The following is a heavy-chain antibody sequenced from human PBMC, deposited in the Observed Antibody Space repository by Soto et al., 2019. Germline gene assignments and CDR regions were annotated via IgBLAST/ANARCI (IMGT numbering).Heavy chain of an antibody. J-gene: IGHJ5*02. CDR2: LFYRGSA. D-gene: IGHD2-15*01. Sequence: SETLSLTCTVSGGSISSISYYWGWIRQLPGKGLEWIGSLFYRGSAYYNPSPRSRVTMYIDSSKNQFSLKLSSVTAADTALYYCARHLVVGATMYNWFHXWGQGTLVTVSX. CDR3: ARHLVVGATMYNWFHX. V-gene: IGHV4-39*01. CDR1: GGSISSISYY.